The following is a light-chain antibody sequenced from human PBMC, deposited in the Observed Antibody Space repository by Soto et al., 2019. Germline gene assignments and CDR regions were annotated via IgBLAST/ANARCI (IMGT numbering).Light chain of an antibody. V-gene: IGLV2-14*03. CDR3: SSYTTSNTRQIV. J-gene: IGLJ1*01. CDR2: DVS. CDR1: SSDVGGYNY. Sequence: QCVLTQPASVSGSPGQSSTISCPGTSSDVGGYNYVSWYQHHPGKAPKLLIYDVSNRPSGVSNRFSGSKSDNTASLTISGLQPEDEADYYCSSYTTSNTRQIVFGTGTKVTVL.